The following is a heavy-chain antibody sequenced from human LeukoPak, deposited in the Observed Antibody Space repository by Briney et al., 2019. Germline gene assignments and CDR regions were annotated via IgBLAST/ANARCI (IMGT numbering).Heavy chain of an antibody. V-gene: IGHV4-34*01. CDR3: ARGRGIAAAGTILKYFDY. J-gene: IGHJ4*02. CDR1: GGSFSGYY. D-gene: IGHD6-13*01. Sequence: PSETLSLTCAVYGGSFSGYYWSWIRQPPGKGLEWIGEINHSGSTNYNPSLKSRVTISVDTSKNQFSLKLSSVTAADTAVYYCARGRGIAAAGTILKYFDYWGQGTLVTVSS. CDR2: INHSGST.